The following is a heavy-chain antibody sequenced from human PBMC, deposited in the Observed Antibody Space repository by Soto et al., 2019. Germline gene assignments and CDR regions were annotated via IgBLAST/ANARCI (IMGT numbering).Heavy chain of an antibody. Sequence: SETLSLTCTVSGGSISGYYSSWIRQPPGKGLEWIGYIYYSGSINYNPSLKSRITISVDTSKNQLSLKLTSVSAADTAVYYCARQPPDTAAFDIWGQGTMVTVSS. CDR3: ARQPPDTAAFDI. V-gene: IGHV4-59*08. J-gene: IGHJ3*02. D-gene: IGHD5-18*01. CDR1: GGSISGYY. CDR2: IYYSGSI.